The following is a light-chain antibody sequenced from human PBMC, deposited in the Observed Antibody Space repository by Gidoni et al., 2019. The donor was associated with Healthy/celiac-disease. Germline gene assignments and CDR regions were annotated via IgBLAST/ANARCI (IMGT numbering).Light chain of an antibody. CDR2: GAS. J-gene: IGKJ2*01. CDR1: QSVSSSY. CDR3: QQYGSSPRYT. Sequence: EIALTQSPATLSLSPGARATLSCRASQSVSSSYLAWYQQKPGQAPRLLIYGASSRATGIPDRFSGSGSGTEFTLTISRLEPEDFAVYYCQQYGSSPRYTFGQGTKLEIK. V-gene: IGKV3-20*01.